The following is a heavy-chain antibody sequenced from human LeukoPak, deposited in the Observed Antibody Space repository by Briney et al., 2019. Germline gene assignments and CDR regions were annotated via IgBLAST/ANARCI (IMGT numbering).Heavy chain of an antibody. CDR2: ITGSGGRT. V-gene: IGHV3-23*01. J-gene: IGHJ4*02. D-gene: IGHD3-10*01. CDR1: GFTFSSYA. Sequence: GGSLRLSCAASGFTFSSYAMNWVRQAPGKGLEWVSAITGSGGRTYYADSVKGRFTISRDNSKNTLYLQMNSLRAEDTAVYYCARDGSGRVPEMSAPDYWGQGTLVTVSS. CDR3: ARDGSGRVPEMSAPDY.